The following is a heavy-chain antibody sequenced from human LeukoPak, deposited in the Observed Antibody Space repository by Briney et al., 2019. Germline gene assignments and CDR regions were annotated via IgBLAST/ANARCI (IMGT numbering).Heavy chain of an antibody. Sequence: GGSLRLSCAAPGFTFNNYAMHWVRQAQGKGLEWVAVISYDGSNKFYADSVKGRCSISRDYSKNALYPQINSLRAEDTAVYYCARDRSIGMTTADRSFEYWGQGILVTVSS. D-gene: IGHD3-22*01. CDR1: GFTFNNYA. CDR2: ISYDGSNK. CDR3: ARDRSIGMTTADRSFEY. J-gene: IGHJ4*02. V-gene: IGHV3-30-3*01.